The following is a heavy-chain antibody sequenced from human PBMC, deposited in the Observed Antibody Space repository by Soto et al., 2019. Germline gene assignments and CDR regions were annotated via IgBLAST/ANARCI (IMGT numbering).Heavy chain of an antibody. D-gene: IGHD3-3*01. V-gene: IGHV3-15*07. CDR1: GFTFSNAW. CDR3: TTDNFDITIFGVVPYFDY. J-gene: IGHJ4*02. CDR2: IKSKTDGGTT. Sequence: EVQLVESGGGLVKPGGSLRLSCAASGFTFSNAWMNWVRLAPGKGLEWVGRIKSKTDGGTTDYAAPVKGRFTISRDDSKNTLYLQMNSLKTEDTAVYYCTTDNFDITIFGVVPYFDYWGQGTLVTVSS.